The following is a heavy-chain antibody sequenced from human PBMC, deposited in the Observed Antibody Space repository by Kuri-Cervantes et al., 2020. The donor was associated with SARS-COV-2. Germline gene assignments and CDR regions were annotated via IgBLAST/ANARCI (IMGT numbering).Heavy chain of an antibody. CDR1: GYIFTNYV. V-gene: IGHV1-3*01. Sequence: ASVKVSCKASGYIFTNYVVHWVRQAPGERLEWMAWINAGNDNTMYSQKLQGRVSMTTDTSTSTAYMELRSLRSDDTAVYYCAREEASPDASEIKFDPWGQGTLVTVSS. D-gene: IGHD1-14*01. CDR2: INAGNDNT. CDR3: AREEASPDASEIKFDP. J-gene: IGHJ5*02.